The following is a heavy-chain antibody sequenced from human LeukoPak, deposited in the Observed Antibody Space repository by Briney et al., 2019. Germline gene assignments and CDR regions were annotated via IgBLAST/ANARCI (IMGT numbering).Heavy chain of an antibody. CDR3: PSGVPTLGFCRNYGALMAPIYYYMDG. V-gene: IGHV4-61*02. CDR2: IYTSGST. CDR1: GGSISSGSYY. D-gene: IGHD5-12*01. Sequence: PSQTLSLTCTVSGGSISSGSYYWSWIRQPAGKGLEWIGRIYTSGSTNYNPSLKSRVTISVDTYKNQFSLKLNSVTGAVTAVYFLPSGVPTLGFCRNYGALMAPIYYYMDGWGKGTTVTVSS. J-gene: IGHJ6*03.